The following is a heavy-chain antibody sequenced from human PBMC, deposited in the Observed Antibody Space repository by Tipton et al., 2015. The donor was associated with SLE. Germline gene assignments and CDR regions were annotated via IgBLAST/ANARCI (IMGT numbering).Heavy chain of an antibody. CDR1: GSTFSSYS. Sequence: GSLRLSCAASGSTFSSYSMNWVRQAPGKGLEWVSSISSSRSYIYYADSVKGRFTISRDNAKNSLYLQMNSLRAEDTAVYYCARDAGPTWLATYAFDIWGQGTMVTVSS. CDR3: ARDAGPTWLATYAFDI. CDR2: ISSSRSYI. J-gene: IGHJ3*02. D-gene: IGHD6-19*01. V-gene: IGHV3-21*03.